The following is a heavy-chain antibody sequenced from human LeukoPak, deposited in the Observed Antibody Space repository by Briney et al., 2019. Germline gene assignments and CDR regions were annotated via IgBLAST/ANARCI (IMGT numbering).Heavy chain of an antibody. V-gene: IGHV4-4*07. J-gene: IGHJ2*01. D-gene: IGHD4-17*01. Sequence: MTSETLSLTCTGSGGSSSSYYWGWIRQPAGKGLEWIGRIYTSGSTNYNPSLKSRVTMSVDTSKNQFSLKLSSVTAADTAVYYCARDRATVTYDLGWYFDLWGRGTLVTVSS. CDR2: IYTSGST. CDR1: GGSSSSYY. CDR3: ARDRATVTYDLGWYFDL.